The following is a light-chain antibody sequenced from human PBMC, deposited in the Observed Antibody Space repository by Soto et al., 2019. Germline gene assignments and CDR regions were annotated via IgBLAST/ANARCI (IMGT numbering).Light chain of an antibody. CDR1: SSDVGAYDY. V-gene: IGLV2-14*01. CDR2: EVS. Sequence: QSALTQPASVSGSPGQSITISCTGTSSDVGAYDYVSWYQQHPGKAPKVMIYEVSNRPSGASNRFSGSKSGNTASLTISGLQAEDEADYYCSSYTSSSTYVFGSGTKVTVL. CDR3: SSYTSSSTYV. J-gene: IGLJ1*01.